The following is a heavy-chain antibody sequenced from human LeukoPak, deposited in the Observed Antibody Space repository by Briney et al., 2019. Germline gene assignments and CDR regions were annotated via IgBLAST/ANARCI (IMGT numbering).Heavy chain of an antibody. V-gene: IGHV1-8*01. CDR3: ARSAVWERRPFDY. CDR1: GYTFTSYD. CDR2: MNPNSGNT. Sequence: ASVKVSCKASGYTFTSYDINWVRQATGQGLEWMGWMNPNSGNTGYAQKFQGRVTMTRNTSISTAYMELSRLRSDDTAVYYCARSAVWERRPFDYWGQGTLVTVSS. J-gene: IGHJ4*02. D-gene: IGHD1-26*01.